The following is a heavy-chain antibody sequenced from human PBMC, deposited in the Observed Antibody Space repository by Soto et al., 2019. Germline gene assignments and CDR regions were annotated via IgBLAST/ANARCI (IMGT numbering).Heavy chain of an antibody. CDR1: GYTFTSYD. V-gene: IGHV1-8*01. Sequence: ASVKVSCKASGYTFTSYDINWVRQATGQRLEWMGWMNPNSGNTGYARKFQGRVTMTRNTSISTAYMELSSLRSEDAAVYCCARGLTRFLETPYYYMDVWGKGTTVTVSS. D-gene: IGHD3-3*01. J-gene: IGHJ6*03. CDR2: MNPNSGNT. CDR3: ARGLTRFLETPYYYMDV.